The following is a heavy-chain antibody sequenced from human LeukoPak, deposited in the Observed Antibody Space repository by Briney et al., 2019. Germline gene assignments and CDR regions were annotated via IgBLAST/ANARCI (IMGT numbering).Heavy chain of an antibody. D-gene: IGHD1-26*01. CDR1: GYTFTSYY. CDR3: ARDRTRSGSYEGWFDP. CDR2: INPSGGST. Sequence: ASVKVSCKASGYTFTSYYMHRVRQAPGQGLEWMGIINPSGGSTSYAQKFQGRVTMTRDTSTSTVYMELSSLRSEDTAVYYCARDRTRSGSYEGWFDPWGQGTLVTVSS. J-gene: IGHJ5*02. V-gene: IGHV1-46*01.